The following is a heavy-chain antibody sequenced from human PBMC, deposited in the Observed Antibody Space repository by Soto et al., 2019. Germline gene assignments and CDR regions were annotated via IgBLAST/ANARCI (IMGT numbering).Heavy chain of an antibody. J-gene: IGHJ5*02. CDR1: GFSFSSYA. CDR2: ISHDGINK. Sequence: QVRLVESGGGVGQPGRSLRLSCTASGFSFSSYAMYWFRQPRGKGLEWVAVISHDGINKHYADSVKGRVTGSRDNSNHSLDLQLNSLRGEHTAMYCCARDMYSSDYFVKWFEPWGQGTLVTVSS. D-gene: IGHD6-19*01. CDR3: ARDMYSSDYFVKWFEP. V-gene: IGHV3-30-3*01.